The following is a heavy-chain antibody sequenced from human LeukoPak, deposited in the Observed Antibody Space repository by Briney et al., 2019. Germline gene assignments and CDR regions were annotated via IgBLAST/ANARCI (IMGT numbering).Heavy chain of an antibody. V-gene: IGHV4-59*01. J-gene: IGHJ3*02. D-gene: IGHD3-22*01. CDR3: AREGLVVSRAFDI. CDR1: GGSISSYY. CDR2: IYYSGGT. Sequence: PSETLSLTCTVSGGSISSYYWSWIRQPPGKGLEWIGYIYYSGGTNYNPSLKSGVTISVDTSKNQFSLKLSSVTAADTAVYYCAREGLVVSRAFDIWGQGTMVTVSS.